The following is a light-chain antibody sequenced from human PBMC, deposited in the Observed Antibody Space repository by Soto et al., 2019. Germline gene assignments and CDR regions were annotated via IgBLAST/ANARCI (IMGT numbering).Light chain of an antibody. J-gene: IGLJ6*01. CDR2: GNS. V-gene: IGLV1-40*01. Sequence: QSALTQPPSVSAAPGQNVTISCTGSGSNIGAGYNVHWYQQLPGTAPKLLIHGNSNRPSGVPDRFSASKSGTSASLAITGLQVEDEGNYYCQSYDNRLRAVFGSGTKV. CDR3: QSYDNRLRAV. CDR1: GSNIGAGYN.